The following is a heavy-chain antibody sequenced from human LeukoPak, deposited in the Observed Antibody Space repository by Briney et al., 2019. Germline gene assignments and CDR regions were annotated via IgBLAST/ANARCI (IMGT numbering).Heavy chain of an antibody. CDR1: GYSFTIDC. D-gene: IGHD5-18*01. Sequence: VESLKISCKVSGYSFTIDCIGWVRQMPLKGLEWMGIIYPGNSDTRYSTSLQCQVTISADKSISTAYLQWSSLKASDNAMYYCARLEVDTAMGYFDYWGQGTLVTVSS. J-gene: IGHJ4*02. CDR3: ARLEVDTAMGYFDY. CDR2: IYPGNSDT. V-gene: IGHV5-51*01.